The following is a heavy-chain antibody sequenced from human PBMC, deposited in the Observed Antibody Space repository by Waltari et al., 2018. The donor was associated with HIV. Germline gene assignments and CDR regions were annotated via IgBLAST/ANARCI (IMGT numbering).Heavy chain of an antibody. CDR1: GTSFTGYY. CDR2: VAHRGST. J-gene: IGHJ3*01. D-gene: IGHD2-21*02. Sequence: QVRLEQWGAGLLKPSETLSLPCAVYGTSFTGYYWTWIRQSPGGGLQWIGEVAHRGSTHYNPSLKSRVSMSVDTFKHQFSLKLASVTAADTAVYYCANLISMTATDVFDVWGQGTLVSVSS. CDR3: ANLISMTATDVFDV. V-gene: IGHV4-34*01.